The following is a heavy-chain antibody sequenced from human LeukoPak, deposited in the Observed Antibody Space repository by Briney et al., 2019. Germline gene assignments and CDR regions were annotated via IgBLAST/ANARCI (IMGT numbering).Heavy chain of an antibody. D-gene: IGHD5-24*01. CDR3: ARIGPRWLQSDY. V-gene: IGHV4-61*01. CDR1: GGSVSSGSNY. CDR2: IYYSGTT. J-gene: IGHJ4*02. Sequence: SETLSLTCTVSGGSVSSGSNYWSWIRQPPGKGLEWIGYIYYSGTTNYNPSLKSRVTISVATSKNQFFLKLSSVTAADTAVYYFARIGPRWLQSDYWGQGTLVTVSS.